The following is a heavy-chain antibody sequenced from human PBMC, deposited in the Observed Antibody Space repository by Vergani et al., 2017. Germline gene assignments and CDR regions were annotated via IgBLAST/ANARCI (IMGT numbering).Heavy chain of an antibody. V-gene: IGHV4-59*01. D-gene: IGHD3-3*01. CDR1: GGSISSYY. J-gene: IGHJ5*02. Sequence: QVQLQESGPGLVKPSETLSLTCTVSGGSISSYYWSWIRQPPGKGLEWIGYIYYSGSTNYNPSLKSRVTISVDTSKNQFSLKLSSVTAADTAVYYCARDSLRSGYQGWFDPWGQGTLVTVSS. CDR3: ARDSLRSGYQGWFDP. CDR2: IYYSGST.